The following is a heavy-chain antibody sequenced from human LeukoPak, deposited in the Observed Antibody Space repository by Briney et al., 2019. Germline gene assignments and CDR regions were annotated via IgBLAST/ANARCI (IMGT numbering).Heavy chain of an antibody. CDR1: GGSFSSYY. D-gene: IGHD1-26*01. CDR3: ARVASILNYYYYYYMDV. V-gene: IGHV4-59*01. CDR2: IYYSGST. J-gene: IGHJ6*03. Sequence: SETLSLTCAVYGGSFSSYYWSRIRQPPGKGLEWIGYIYYSGSTNYNPSLKSRVTISVDTSKNQFSLKLSSVTAADTAVYYCARVASILNYYYYYYMDVWGKGTTVTISS.